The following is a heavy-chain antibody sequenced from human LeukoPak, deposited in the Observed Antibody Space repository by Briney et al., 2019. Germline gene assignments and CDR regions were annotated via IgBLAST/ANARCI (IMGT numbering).Heavy chain of an antibody. D-gene: IGHD3-10*01. V-gene: IGHV3-30*04. J-gene: IGHJ4*02. CDR3: ARDGIGELLGPYDY. CDR1: GFTFSSYA. CDR2: IWYDGSNR. Sequence: PGRSLRLSCAASGFTFSSYAMHWVRQAPGKGREGVAVIWYDGSNRYYSDSVKGRFNISRDNSKNTLYLPMNRLRAEDTAVYYCARDGIGELLGPYDYWGQGTLVTVSS.